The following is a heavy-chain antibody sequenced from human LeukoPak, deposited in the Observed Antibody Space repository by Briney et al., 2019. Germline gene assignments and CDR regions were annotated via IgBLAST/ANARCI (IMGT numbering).Heavy chain of an antibody. CDR2: IYYSGST. Sequence: SETLSLTCTVSGGSISSGDYYWSWIRQPPGKGLEWIGYIYYSGSTYYNPSLKSRVTISVDTSKNQFSLKLSSVTAADTAVYYCARGRSPPCSSTSCYASYYYYYCMDVWGKGTTVTVSS. CDR3: ARGRSPPCSSTSCYASYYYYYCMDV. V-gene: IGHV4-30-4*08. D-gene: IGHD2-2*01. CDR1: GGSISSGDYY. J-gene: IGHJ6*03.